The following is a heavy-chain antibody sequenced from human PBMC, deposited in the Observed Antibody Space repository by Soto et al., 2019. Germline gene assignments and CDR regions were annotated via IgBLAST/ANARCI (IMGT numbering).Heavy chain of an antibody. Sequence: SETLSLTCAVYGGSFSGYYWSWIRQPPGKGLEWIGEIYHSGSTYYNPSLKSRVTISVDRSKNQFSLKLSSVTAADTAVYYCARGSPSATNWFDPWGQGTLVTVSS. CDR1: GGSFSGYY. V-gene: IGHV4-34*01. J-gene: IGHJ5*02. CDR3: ARGSPSATNWFDP. CDR2: IYHSGST.